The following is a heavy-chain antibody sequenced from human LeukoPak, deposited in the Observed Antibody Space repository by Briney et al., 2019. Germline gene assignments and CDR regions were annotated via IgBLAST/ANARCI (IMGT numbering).Heavy chain of an antibody. V-gene: IGHV1-69*01. CDR2: IIPIFGTA. D-gene: IGHD5-18*01. Sequence: SVKVSCKASGGTFSSYAISWVRQAPGQGLEWMGGIIPIFGTANYAQKFQGRVTITVDESTSTAYMELSSLRSEDTAVYYCARVLDTARDYYYYYYMDVWGKGTTVTVSS. CDR3: ARVLDTARDYYYYYYMDV. CDR1: GGTFSSYA. J-gene: IGHJ6*03.